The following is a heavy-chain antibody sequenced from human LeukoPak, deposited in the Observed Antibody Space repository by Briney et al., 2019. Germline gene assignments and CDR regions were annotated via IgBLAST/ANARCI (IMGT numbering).Heavy chain of an antibody. D-gene: IGHD3-3*01. V-gene: IGHV3-9*01. Sequence: GGSLRLSCAASGFTFDDYAMHWVRQAPGKGLEWASGISWNSGSIGYADSVKGRFTISRDNAKNSLYLQMNSLRAEDTAVYYCAKDYYDFWSAIDYWGQGTLVTVSS. J-gene: IGHJ4*02. CDR3: AKDYYDFWSAIDY. CDR1: GFTFDDYA. CDR2: ISWNSGSI.